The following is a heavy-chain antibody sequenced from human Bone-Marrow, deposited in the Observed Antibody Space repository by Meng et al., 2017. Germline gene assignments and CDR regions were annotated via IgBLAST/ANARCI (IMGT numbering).Heavy chain of an antibody. CDR1: GDSVSNNSAT. CDR2: TYYRSKWYN. Sequence: QEQLQQSGPGLVKPSQTLSLTCAISGDSVSNNSATWNWIRQSPSSGLEWMGRTYYRSKWYNDYAISVKSRITVNPDTSKNQISLQLNSVTPEDTAVYYCARGVASPIFSTVVTPAFDYWGQGTLVTVSS. D-gene: IGHD4-23*01. J-gene: IGHJ4*02. V-gene: IGHV6-1*01. CDR3: ARGVASPIFSTVVTPAFDY.